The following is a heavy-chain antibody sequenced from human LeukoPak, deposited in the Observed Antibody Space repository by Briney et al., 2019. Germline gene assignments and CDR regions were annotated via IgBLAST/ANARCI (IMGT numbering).Heavy chain of an antibody. V-gene: IGHV3-23*01. Sequence: GGSLRLSCAASGFTFSSYGMSWVRQAPGKGLEWVSAIGGRDGSTYYADSVKGRFTISRDNSKNTLYVQMNSLRAEDTAVYYCAKKAFSTGWTYFDYWGQGLLVTVSS. CDR2: IGGRDGST. D-gene: IGHD6-25*01. CDR1: GFTFSSYG. CDR3: AKKAFSTGWTYFDY. J-gene: IGHJ4*02.